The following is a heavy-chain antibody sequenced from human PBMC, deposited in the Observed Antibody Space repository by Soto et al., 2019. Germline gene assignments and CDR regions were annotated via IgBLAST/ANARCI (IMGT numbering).Heavy chain of an antibody. Sequence: LRLSCAASGFTFSSYGMHWVRQAPGKGLEWVAVIWYDGSNKYYADSVKGRFTISRDNSKNTLYLQMNSLRAEDTAVYYCARDLEYQPLYYMDVWGKGTTVTVSS. V-gene: IGHV3-33*01. CDR1: GFTFSSYG. D-gene: IGHD2-2*01. J-gene: IGHJ6*03. CDR2: IWYDGSNK. CDR3: ARDLEYQPLYYMDV.